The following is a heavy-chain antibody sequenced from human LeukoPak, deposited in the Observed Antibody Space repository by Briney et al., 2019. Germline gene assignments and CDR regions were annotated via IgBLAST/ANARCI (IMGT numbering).Heavy chain of an antibody. CDR3: ARLRGATNFDY. J-gene: IGHJ4*02. D-gene: IGHD1-26*01. CDR2: IYYSGST. CDR1: GGSIGSSSYY. V-gene: IGHV4-39*01. Sequence: PSETLSLTCTVSGGSIGSSSYYWGWIRQPPGKGLEWIGSIYYSGSTYYNPSLKSRVTISVDTSKNQFSLNLSSVTAADTAVYYCARLRGATNFDYWGQGTLVTVSS.